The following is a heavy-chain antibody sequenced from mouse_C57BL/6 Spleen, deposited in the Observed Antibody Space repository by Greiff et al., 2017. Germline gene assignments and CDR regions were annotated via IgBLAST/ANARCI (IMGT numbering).Heavy chain of an antibody. D-gene: IGHD3-1*01. V-gene: IGHV5-15*01. CDR3: ARLGLLIYARDT. CDR2: ISNLAYSI. Sequence: EVMLVESGGGLVQPGGSLKLSCAASGFTFSDYGMAWVRQAPRKGPEWVAFISNLAYSIYYADTVTGRFTISRENVKNTLYLELSSLRSKNTAMNYGARLGLLIYARDTGGKEPSVTVSS. CDR1: GFTFSDYG. J-gene: IGHJ4*01.